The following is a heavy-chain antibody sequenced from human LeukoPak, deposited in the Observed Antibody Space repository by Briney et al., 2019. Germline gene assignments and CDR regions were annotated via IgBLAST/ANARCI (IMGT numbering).Heavy chain of an antibody. CDR2: INHSGST. J-gene: IGHJ4*02. V-gene: IGHV4-34*01. CDR3: ARGGRTVGY. CDR1: GGSFSGYY. Sequence: PSETLSLTCAVYGGSFSGYYWSWIRQPPGKGLEWIGEINHSGSTNYNPSLKSRVTISVDTSKNQFSLKLSSVTAADTAVYYCARGGRTVGYWGQGTLVTVSS. D-gene: IGHD1-26*01.